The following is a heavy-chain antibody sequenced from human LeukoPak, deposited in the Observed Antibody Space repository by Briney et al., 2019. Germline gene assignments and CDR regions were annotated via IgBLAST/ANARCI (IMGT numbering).Heavy chain of an antibody. J-gene: IGHJ3*02. CDR2: ISGSGGST. CDR3: AKDHARSYYDFWSGSLDAFDI. CDR1: GFTFSSYA. D-gene: IGHD3-3*01. V-gene: IGHV3-23*01. Sequence: GGSLRLSCAASGFTFSSYAMSWVRQAPGKGLEWVSAISGSGGSTYYADSVKGRFTISRDISKNTLYLQMNSLRAEDTAVHYCAKDHARSYYDFWSGSLDAFDIWGQGTMVTVSS.